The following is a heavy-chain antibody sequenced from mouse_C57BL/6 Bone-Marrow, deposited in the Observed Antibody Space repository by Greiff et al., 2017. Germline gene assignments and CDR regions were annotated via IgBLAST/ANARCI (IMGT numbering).Heavy chain of an antibody. Sequence: VKLQESGAELVKPGASVKMSCKASGYTFTTYPIEWMKQNHGKSLEWIGNFHPYNDDTTYTEKFKGKATLTVDNSSSTVYLELSRLTSDDSAVYYCARVNYYGSSWDYFDYWGQGTTLTVSS. D-gene: IGHD1-1*01. CDR3: ARVNYYGSSWDYFDY. V-gene: IGHV1-47*01. J-gene: IGHJ2*01. CDR2: FHPYNDDT. CDR1: GYTFTTYP.